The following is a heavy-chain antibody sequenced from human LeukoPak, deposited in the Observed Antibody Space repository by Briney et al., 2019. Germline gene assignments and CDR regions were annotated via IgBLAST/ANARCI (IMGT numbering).Heavy chain of an antibody. D-gene: IGHD4-17*01. CDR1: GGSISSGGYS. Sequence: PSQTLSLTCAVSGGSISSGGYSWSWIRQPPGKGLEWIGYIYYSGSTYYNPSLKSRVTISVDRSKNQFSLKLSSVTAADTAVYYCARGGAPTTVTKEAGAFDTWGQGTMVTVSS. J-gene: IGHJ3*02. V-gene: IGHV4-30-2*01. CDR2: IYYSGST. CDR3: ARGGAPTTVTKEAGAFDT.